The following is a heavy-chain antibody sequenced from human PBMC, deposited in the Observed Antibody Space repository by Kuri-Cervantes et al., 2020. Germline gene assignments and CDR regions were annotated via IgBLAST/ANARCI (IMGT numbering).Heavy chain of an antibody. CDR2: FDPEDGET. J-gene: IGHJ4*02. D-gene: IGHD6-13*01. V-gene: IGHV1-24*01. CDR1: GYTLTELS. Sequence: ASVKVSCKVSGYTLTELSMHWVRQAPGKGLEWMGGFDPEDGETIYAQKFQGRVTMTRDTSTSTVYMELSSLRSEDTAVYYCARDPARDPIAAAPEYYFDYWGQGTLVTVSS. CDR3: ARDPARDPIAAAPEYYFDY.